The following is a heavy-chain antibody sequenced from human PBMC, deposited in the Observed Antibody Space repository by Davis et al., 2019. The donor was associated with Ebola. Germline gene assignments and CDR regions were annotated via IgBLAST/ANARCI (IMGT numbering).Heavy chain of an antibody. D-gene: IGHD6-13*01. V-gene: IGHV4-30-4*07. CDR2: IYYSGST. CDR1: GGSISSGGYS. CDR3: ARGSSSWYNWFDP. Sequence: SETLSLTCAVSGGSISSGGYSWSWIRQPPGKGLEWIGYIYYSGSTYYNPSLKSRVTISVDTSKNQFSLKLSSVTAADTAVYYCARGSSSWYNWFDPWGQGTLVTVSS. J-gene: IGHJ5*02.